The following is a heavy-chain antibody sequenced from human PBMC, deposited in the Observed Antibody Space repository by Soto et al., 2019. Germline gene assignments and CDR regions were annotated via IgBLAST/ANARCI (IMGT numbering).Heavy chain of an antibody. V-gene: IGHV4-34*01. J-gene: IGHJ6*02. D-gene: IGHD6-13*01. CDR2: INHSGST. CDR1: GGSFSGYY. Sequence: SETLSLACAVYGGSFSGYYWSWIRQPPGKGLEWIGEINHSGSTNYNPSLKSRVTISVDTSKNQFSLKLSSVTAADTAVYYCARRRIAAAGWGGYYYYGMDVWGQGTTVTVSS. CDR3: ARRRIAAAGWGGYYYYGMDV.